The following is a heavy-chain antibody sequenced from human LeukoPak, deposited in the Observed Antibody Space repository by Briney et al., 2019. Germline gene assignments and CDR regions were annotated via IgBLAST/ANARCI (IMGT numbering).Heavy chain of an antibody. D-gene: IGHD3-9*01. V-gene: IGHV1-46*01. CDR2: INPSGGST. CDR3: ASHILTGDFDY. J-gene: IGHJ4*02. Sequence: ASVKVSCKASGYTFTSYYMHWVRQAPGQGLEWMGIINPSGGSTSYAQKFQGRVTMTRDASTSTVYMELSSLRSEDTAVYYCASHILTGDFDYWGQGTLVTVSS. CDR1: GYTFTSYY.